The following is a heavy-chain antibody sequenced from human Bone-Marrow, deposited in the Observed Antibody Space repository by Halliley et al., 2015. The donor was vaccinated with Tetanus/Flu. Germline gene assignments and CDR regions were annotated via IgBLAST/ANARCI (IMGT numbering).Heavy chain of an antibody. D-gene: IGHD3-3*01. V-gene: IGHV3-11*06. Sequence: ICGSSGHTNSPDSVEGLFTISRDNAKNSLYLQMSSLRAEDPAVYYCARFLEWSYLYYYGIDVWGQGTTVTVSS. J-gene: IGHJ6*02. CDR2: ICGSSGHT. CDR3: ARFLEWSYLYYYGIDV.